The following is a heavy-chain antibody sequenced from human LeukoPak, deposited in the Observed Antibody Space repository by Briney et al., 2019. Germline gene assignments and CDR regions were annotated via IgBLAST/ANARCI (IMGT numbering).Heavy chain of an antibody. CDR1: GGSFSGYY. V-gene: IGHV4-34*01. J-gene: IGHJ4*02. CDR3: ARAWGWYYDFWSGYYTPFFDY. D-gene: IGHD3-3*01. Sequence: SETLSLTCAVYGGSFSGYYWSWIRQPPGKWLEWIGEISHSGSTNYNPSLKSRVTISVDTSKNQFSLKLISVTAADTAVYYCARAWGWYYDFWSGYYTPFFDYWGQGTLVTVSS. CDR2: ISHSGST.